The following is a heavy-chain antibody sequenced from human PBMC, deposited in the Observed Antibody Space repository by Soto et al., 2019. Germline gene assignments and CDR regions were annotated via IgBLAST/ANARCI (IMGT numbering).Heavy chain of an antibody. Sequence: EVQLLDSGGGLVQPGGSLRLFWAASGFNFSGYALTLGRQAPGKGLEGVSTISGGGDATFYADVLKGRFTISRDNSKNPLYLQMNTLRAEDTAVYCCARKVSGSTGRPDLWYFDLWGRGTLVTVSS. J-gene: IGHJ2*01. CDR3: ARKVSGSTGRPDLWYFDL. CDR1: GFNFSGYA. V-gene: IGHV3-23*01. D-gene: IGHD3-10*01. CDR2: ISGGGDAT.